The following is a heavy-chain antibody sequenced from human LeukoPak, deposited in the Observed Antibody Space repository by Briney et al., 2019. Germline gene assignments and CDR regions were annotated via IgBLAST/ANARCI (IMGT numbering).Heavy chain of an antibody. CDR2: IYYSGST. Sequence: NLSETLSLTCTVSGGSISSYYWSWIRQPPGKGLEWIGYIYYSGSTNYNPSLKSRVTISVDTSKNQFPLKLSSVTAADTAVYYCARDHGGAAAATNWFDPWGQGTLVTVSS. V-gene: IGHV4-59*01. CDR3: ARDHGGAAAATNWFDP. J-gene: IGHJ5*02. D-gene: IGHD6-13*01. CDR1: GGSISSYY.